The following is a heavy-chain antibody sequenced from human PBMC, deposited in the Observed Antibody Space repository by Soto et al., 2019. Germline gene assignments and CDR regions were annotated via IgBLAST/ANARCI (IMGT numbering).Heavy chain of an antibody. CDR1: GASVTRDGNC. J-gene: IGHJ4*02. V-gene: IGHV4-30-2*01. CDR3: AREVDGYSQLDD. D-gene: IGHD5-18*01. Sequence: SETLSLTCSVSGASVTRDGNCWTWIRQPPGKGLEFVASIYHGGSTFYNPSLRSRVTISLDRSKNQFSLKLTSVNAADTAVYYCAREVDGYSQLDDWRQGTQVTVSS. CDR2: IYHGGST.